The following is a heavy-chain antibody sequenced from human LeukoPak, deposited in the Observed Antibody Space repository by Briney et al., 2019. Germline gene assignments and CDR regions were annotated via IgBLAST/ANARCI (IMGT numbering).Heavy chain of an antibody. CDR3: ARGSTYYEGSGQVPFDY. CDR1: GFTFNTYT. D-gene: IGHD3-22*01. J-gene: IGHJ4*02. CDR2: ISGSSGII. V-gene: IGHV3-48*01. Sequence: GGSLRLSCAASGFTFNTYTMNWARQAPGKGLEWVSYISGSSGIIDYADSVRGRFTISRDNAKNSLYLQMNSLRAEDTAVYYCARGSTYYEGSGQVPFDYWGQGTLVTVSS.